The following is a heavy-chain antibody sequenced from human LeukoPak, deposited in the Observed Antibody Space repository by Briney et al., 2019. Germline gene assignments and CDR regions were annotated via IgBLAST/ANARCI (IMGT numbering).Heavy chain of an antibody. CDR2: IYYSGST. CDR3: AREGGDGYNWVDAFDI. Sequence: PSETLSLTCTVSGGSISSYYWSWIRQPPGKGLEWIGYIYYSGSTNYNPSLKSRVTISVDTSKNQFSLKLSSVTAVDTAVYYCAREGGDGYNWVDAFDIWGQGTMVTVSS. CDR1: GGSISSYY. V-gene: IGHV4-59*01. J-gene: IGHJ3*02. D-gene: IGHD2-21*01.